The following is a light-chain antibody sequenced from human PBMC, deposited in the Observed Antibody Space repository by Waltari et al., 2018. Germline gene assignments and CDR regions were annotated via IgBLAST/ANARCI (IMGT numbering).Light chain of an antibody. Sequence: QSVLTQPPSASGTPGQRVTISCSGSSSHIGSNTVNWYQQIPGTAPKLLIYSNNQRPSGVPDRFSGSKSGTSASLAISGLQSEDEADYYCAAWHDSLNGPVFGGGTKLTVL. V-gene: IGLV1-44*01. CDR2: SNN. CDR3: AAWHDSLNGPV. CDR1: SSHIGSNT. J-gene: IGLJ3*02.